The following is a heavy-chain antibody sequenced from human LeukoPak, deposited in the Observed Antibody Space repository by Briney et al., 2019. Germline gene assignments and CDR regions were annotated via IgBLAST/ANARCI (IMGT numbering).Heavy chain of an antibody. Sequence: SETLSLTCAVYGGSFSGYYWSWIRQPPGKGLEWIGEINHSGSTNYNPSLKSRVTISVDTSKNQFSLELSSVTAADTAVYYCARGIVVVTAARKEYYFDYWGQGTLVTVSS. V-gene: IGHV4-34*01. J-gene: IGHJ4*02. CDR3: ARGIVVVTAARKEYYFDY. CDR2: INHSGST. D-gene: IGHD2-21*02. CDR1: GGSFSGYY.